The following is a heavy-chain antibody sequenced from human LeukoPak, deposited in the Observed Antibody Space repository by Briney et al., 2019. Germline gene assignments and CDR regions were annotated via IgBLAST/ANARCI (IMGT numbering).Heavy chain of an antibody. CDR2: ISGSGGST. CDR3: AKHGSGYYSHFDY. J-gene: IGHJ4*02. V-gene: IGHV3-23*01. CDR1: GFTFSSYG. Sequence: GGSLRLSCAASGFTFSSYGMHWVRQAPGKGLEWVSAISGSGGSTYYADSVKGRFTISRDNSKNTLYLQMNSLRAEDTAVYYCAKHGSGYYSHFDYWGQGTLVTVSS. D-gene: IGHD3-22*01.